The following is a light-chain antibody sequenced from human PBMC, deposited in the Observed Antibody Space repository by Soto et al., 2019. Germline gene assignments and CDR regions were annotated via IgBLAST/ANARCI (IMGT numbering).Light chain of an antibody. Sequence: EIVMTQSPATLSVSPGERATLSCRAGQSVSSNLAWYQQKPGQAPRLLIYGASTRATGIPARFSGSGSGTEFTLTISSLQSEDFAVHYCQQYNNWPPLTFGGGTKVEIQ. CDR3: QQYNNWPPLT. CDR2: GAS. J-gene: IGKJ4*01. V-gene: IGKV3-15*01. CDR1: QSVSSN.